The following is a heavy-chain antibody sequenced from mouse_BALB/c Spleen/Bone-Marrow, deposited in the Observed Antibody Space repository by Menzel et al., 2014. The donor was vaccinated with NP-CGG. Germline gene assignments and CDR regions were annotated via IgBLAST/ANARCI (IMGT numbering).Heavy chain of an antibody. CDR2: IDPSDSET. CDR1: GYTFTRYW. D-gene: IGHD2-1*01. CDR3: ARSGGNYVAWFVY. Sequence: QVQLQQSGAEVVKPGAPVKLSCKASGYTFTRYWMHWVRQRPGRGLEWIGKIDPSDSETHYNHEFKDKATLTVDKSSSTAYIQLSSLTSEDSAVNFCARSGGNYVAWFVYWGQGTLVTVSP. V-gene: IGHV1-69*02. J-gene: IGHJ3*01.